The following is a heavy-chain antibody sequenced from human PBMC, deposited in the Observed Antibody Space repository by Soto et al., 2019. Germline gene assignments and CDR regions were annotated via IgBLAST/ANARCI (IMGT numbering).Heavy chain of an antibody. V-gene: IGHV4-30-2*01. CDR2: IYHSGST. CDR1: GGSISSGGYS. J-gene: IGHJ6*02. Sequence: PSETLSLTCAVSGGSISSGGYSWSWIRQPPGKGLEWIGYIYHSGSTYYNPSLKSRVTISVDRSKNQFSLKLSSVTAADTAVYYCARARYDSWSGPRTNYYYYYGMDVWGQGTTVTVSS. CDR3: ARARYDSWSGPRTNYYYYYGMDV. D-gene: IGHD3-3*01.